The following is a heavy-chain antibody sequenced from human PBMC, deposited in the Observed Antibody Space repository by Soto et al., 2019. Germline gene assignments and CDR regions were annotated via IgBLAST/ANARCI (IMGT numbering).Heavy chain of an antibody. CDR1: GYTFTRYD. Sequence: QVQLVQSGAEVKKPGASVKVSCKASGYTFTRYDINWVRQATGQGLEWMGWMNPNSGNTGYAQKFQGRVTMTRNTSIRTAYRELSSLRSEDTAVYYCARGSNRIMAYNWFDPWGQGTLVTVSS. J-gene: IGHJ5*02. CDR2: MNPNSGNT. CDR3: ARGSNRIMAYNWFDP. D-gene: IGHD3-16*01. V-gene: IGHV1-8*01.